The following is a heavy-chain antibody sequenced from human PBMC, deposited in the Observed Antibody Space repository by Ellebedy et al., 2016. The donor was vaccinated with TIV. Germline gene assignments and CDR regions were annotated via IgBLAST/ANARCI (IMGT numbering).Heavy chain of an antibody. D-gene: IGHD3-22*01. V-gene: IGHV4-59*01. J-gene: IGHJ6*02. CDR2: IYYNGRT. CDR3: ARDRMYYYDSSGSYSYYGMDV. CDR1: GGSLSRNY. Sequence: SETLSLXXTVSGGSLSRNYWCWNRQPPGKGLEWIGDIYYNGRTNYNPSLKSRVTISLLTSKNQFSLKLTSVTAADTAVYYCARDRMYYYDSSGSYSYYGMDVWGQGTTVTVSS.